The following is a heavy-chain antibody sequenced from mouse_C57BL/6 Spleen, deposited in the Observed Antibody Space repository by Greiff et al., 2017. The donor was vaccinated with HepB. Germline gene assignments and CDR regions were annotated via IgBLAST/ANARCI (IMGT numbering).Heavy chain of an antibody. CDR1: GYAFSSSW. V-gene: IGHV1-82*01. J-gene: IGHJ2*01. Sequence: QVQLQQSGPELVKPGASVQISCKASGYAFSSSWMNWVKQRPGKGLEWIGRIYPGDGDTNYNGKFKGKATLTADKSSSTAYMQLSSLTSEDSAVYFCASHSSGYVSFDYWGQGTTLTVSS. CDR2: IYPGDGDT. D-gene: IGHD3-2*02. CDR3: ASHSSGYVSFDY.